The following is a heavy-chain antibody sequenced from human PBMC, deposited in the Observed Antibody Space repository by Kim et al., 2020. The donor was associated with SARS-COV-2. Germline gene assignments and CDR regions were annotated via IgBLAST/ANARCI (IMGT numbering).Heavy chain of an antibody. CDR1: GGSINNYY. CDR3: ARVMYGYPFYGMDV. J-gene: IGHJ6*02. CDR2: IYYSGST. D-gene: IGHD5-18*01. Sequence: SETLSLTCTVSGGSINNYYWSWIRQPPGKGLEWIGYIYYSGSTKYNPSLRSRVTLSVDTSKNQFSLKLSSVTAADTAVYYCARVMYGYPFYGMDVWGQGTTVTGS. V-gene: IGHV4-59*03.